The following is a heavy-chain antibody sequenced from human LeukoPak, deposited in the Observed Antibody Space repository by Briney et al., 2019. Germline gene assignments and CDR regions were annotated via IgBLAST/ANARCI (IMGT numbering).Heavy chain of an antibody. J-gene: IGHJ5*02. CDR1: GFTFSGYS. D-gene: IGHD1-26*01. V-gene: IGHV3-21*01. CDR2: ISTSSSYI. Sequence: PGGSLRLSCAASGFTFSGYSMHWVRQAPGKELEWVSSISTSSSYIYYADSVKGRFSISRDNAKNSLYVQMNSLRAEDTAVYYCARGSSNSGSYYNWFDPWGQGTLVTVSS. CDR3: ARGSSNSGSYYNWFDP.